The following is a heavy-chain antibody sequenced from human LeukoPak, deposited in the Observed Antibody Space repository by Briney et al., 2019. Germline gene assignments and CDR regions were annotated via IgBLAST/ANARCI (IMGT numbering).Heavy chain of an antibody. CDR3: ARTPFYDAFDI. CDR1: GYTFTGYY. J-gene: IGHJ3*02. V-gene: IGHV1-2*02. D-gene: IGHD2/OR15-2a*01. Sequence: ASVKVSCKASGYTFTGYYMHWVRQAPGQGREWMGWINPNSGGTNYAQKFQGRVTTTRDTSISTAYMELSRLRSDDTAVYYCARTPFYDAFDIWGQGRMVTVSS. CDR2: INPNSGGT.